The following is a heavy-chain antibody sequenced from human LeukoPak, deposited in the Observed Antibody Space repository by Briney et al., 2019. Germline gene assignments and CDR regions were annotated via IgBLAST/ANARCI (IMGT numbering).Heavy chain of an antibody. J-gene: IGHJ4*02. CDR3: ARWRGSYGYDY. CDR1: GGSISRGGYY. CDR2: IYYSGST. Sequence: PSETLSLTCTVSGGSISRGGYYWSWIRQHPGKGLEWIGYIYYSGSTYYSPSLKSRVSISVDTSKNQFSLKLSSVTAADTAVYYCARWRGSYGYDYWGQGTLVTVSS. V-gene: IGHV4-31*03. D-gene: IGHD4-17*01.